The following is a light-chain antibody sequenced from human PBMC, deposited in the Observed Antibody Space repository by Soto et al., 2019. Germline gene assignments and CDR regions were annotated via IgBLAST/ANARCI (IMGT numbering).Light chain of an antibody. CDR2: GAS. CDR1: QSVSSSY. CDR3: QQYGISPLP. Sequence: EIVLTQSPGTLSLSPGERATLSCRASQSVSSSYLAWYQQKPGQAPRLLIYGASSRATGIPDRFSGSGSGTDFTLTSSRLGSEVFAVYYGQQYGISPLPVGGGTKVEIK. V-gene: IGKV3-20*01. J-gene: IGKJ4*01.